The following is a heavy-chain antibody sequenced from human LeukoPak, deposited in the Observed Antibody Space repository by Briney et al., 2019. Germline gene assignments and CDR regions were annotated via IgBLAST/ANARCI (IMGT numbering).Heavy chain of an antibody. V-gene: IGHV1-69*13. D-gene: IGHD3-3*01. CDR3: ALHTIFGVVPFDY. Sequence: ASVKVSCKASGGTFSSYAISWVRQAPGQGLEWMGGIIPIFGTANYAQKFQGRVTITADESTSTAYMELSSLRSEDTAVYYCALHTIFGVVPFDYWGPGTLVTVSS. J-gene: IGHJ4*02. CDR2: IIPIFGTA. CDR1: GGTFSSYA.